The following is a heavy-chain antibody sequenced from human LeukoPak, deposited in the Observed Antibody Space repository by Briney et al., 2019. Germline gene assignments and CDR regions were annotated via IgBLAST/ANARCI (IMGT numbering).Heavy chain of an antibody. V-gene: IGHV1-69*02. Sequence: SVKVSCKASGGTFSSYTISWVRQAPGQGLEWMGRIIPILGIANYAQKFQGRVTITADKSTSTAYMELSSPRSEDTAVYYCASGWLQSHDAFDIWGQGTMVTVSS. D-gene: IGHD5-24*01. CDR1: GGTFSSYT. J-gene: IGHJ3*02. CDR3: ASGWLQSHDAFDI. CDR2: IIPILGIA.